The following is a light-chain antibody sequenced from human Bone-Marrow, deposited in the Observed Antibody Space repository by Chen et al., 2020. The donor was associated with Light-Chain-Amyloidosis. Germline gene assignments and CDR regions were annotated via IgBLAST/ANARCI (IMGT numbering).Light chain of an antibody. Sequence: QSALTQPASVSGSPGQSITSSCTGTSSDIGGYDHVSWFQKNPGKAPKLMVFGATQRPSGVSPCFSGSKSGHTAYLTSSGLQAEDEADYFCSSYAGSATFALFGGGTSLTVL. CDR1: SSDIGGYDH. CDR2: GAT. V-gene: IGLV2-23*02. J-gene: IGLJ2*01. CDR3: SSYAGSATFAL.